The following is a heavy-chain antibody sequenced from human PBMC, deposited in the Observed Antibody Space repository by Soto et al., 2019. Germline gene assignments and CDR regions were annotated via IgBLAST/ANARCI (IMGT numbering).Heavy chain of an antibody. CDR3: ARQYCTSTSCWYYFDY. CDR1: GASISSSGNY. CDR2: IYYSGST. D-gene: IGHD2-2*01. Sequence: QLQLQESGPGLVKPSETLSLTCTVSGASISSSGNYWGWIRQPPGKGLEWIGSIYYSGSTYYNPSLKSRVTISVDTSKSQFSLKLSSVTAADTAVDYCARQYCTSTSCWYYFDYWGQGTLVTVSS. J-gene: IGHJ4*02. V-gene: IGHV4-39*01.